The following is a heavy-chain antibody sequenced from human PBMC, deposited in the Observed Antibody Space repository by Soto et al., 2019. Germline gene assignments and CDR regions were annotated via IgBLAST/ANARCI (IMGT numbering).Heavy chain of an antibody. V-gene: IGHV4-59*01. CDR3: ARGNNDYDFWSGSPRHYYGMDV. CDR1: GGSISSYY. D-gene: IGHD3-3*01. J-gene: IGHJ6*02. Sequence: PSETLSLTCTVSGGSISSYYWSWTRQPPGKGLEWIGYIYYSGSTNYNPSLKSRVTISVDTPKNQFSLKLSSVTAADTAVYYCARGNNDYDFWSGSPRHYYGMDVWGQGTTVTVSS. CDR2: IYYSGST.